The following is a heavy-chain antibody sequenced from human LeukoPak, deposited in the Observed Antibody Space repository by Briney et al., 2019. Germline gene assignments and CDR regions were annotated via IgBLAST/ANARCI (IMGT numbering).Heavy chain of an antibody. V-gene: IGHV3-74*01. D-gene: IGHD3-10*01. J-gene: IGHJ4*02. Sequence: GGSLRLSCAASGFTFSSYWMSWVRQVPGKGLVWVSRINSDGRTTTYADSVKGRFTISRDNAKTTLFLQMNSLRAEDTAVYYCAGTVGSAPDYYGSGGFAVLDYWGQGTLVTVSS. CDR2: INSDGRTT. CDR3: AGTVGSAPDYYGSGGFAVLDY. CDR1: GFTFSSYW.